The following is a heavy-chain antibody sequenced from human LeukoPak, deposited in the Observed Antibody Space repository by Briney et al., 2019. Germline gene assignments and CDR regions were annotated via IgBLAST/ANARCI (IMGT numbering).Heavy chain of an antibody. CDR3: RAVAATNEVDY. D-gene: IGHD6-19*01. V-gene: IGHV3-64*01. CDR1: GFTFSTYT. CDR2: ISGNGDIT. Sequence: PGGSLRLSCAASGFTFSTYTMHWVRQAPGKGLEYVSVISGNGDITYYANSVKGRFTISRDNSKNTLYLQMGSLRPEDMAVYYCRAVAATNEVDYWGQGTLVTVSS. J-gene: IGHJ4*02.